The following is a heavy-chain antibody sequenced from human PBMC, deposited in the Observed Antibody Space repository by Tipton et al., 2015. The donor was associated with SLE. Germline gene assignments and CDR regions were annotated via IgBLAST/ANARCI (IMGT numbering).Heavy chain of an antibody. J-gene: IGHJ2*01. CDR2: IHYSGST. CDR1: RGSISTYH. V-gene: IGHV4-59*01. Sequence: TLSLTCSVSRGSISTYHWSWIRQPPGKGLEWIGHIHYSGSTDYNPSLKSRVTISVDTSKNQFSLKLSSVTAADTAVYYCARAQGDFDLWGRGTLVTVSS. CDR3: ARAQGDFDL. D-gene: IGHD3-16*01.